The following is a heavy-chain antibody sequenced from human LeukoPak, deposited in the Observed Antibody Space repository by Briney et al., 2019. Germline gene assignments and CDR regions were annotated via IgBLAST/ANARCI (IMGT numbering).Heavy chain of an antibody. D-gene: IGHD2-2*01. CDR2: IYYSGST. J-gene: IGHJ6*04. CDR1: GGSISSSSYY. V-gene: IGHV4-39*07. Sequence: PSETLSLTCTVSGGSISSSSYYWGWIRQPPGEGLEWIGSIYYSGSTYYNPSLKSRVTISVDTSKNQFSLKLSSVTAADTAVYYCARARGAGYCSSTSCQQVGMDVWGKGTTVTVSS. CDR3: ARARGAGYCSSTSCQQVGMDV.